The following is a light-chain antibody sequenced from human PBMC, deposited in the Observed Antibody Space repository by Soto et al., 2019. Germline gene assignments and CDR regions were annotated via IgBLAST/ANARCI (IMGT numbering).Light chain of an antibody. Sequence: EIVVTQSPATLSVSPGERVTLSCRASQSVSSSLAWDQQRPGQAPRLLIYDTSTRAPGIAARFSGSGSGTEFPLTISSLQSEDVAVYYCQQYVHWPPGTFGQGTTVEIK. V-gene: IGKV3-15*01. CDR1: QSVSSS. CDR2: DTS. J-gene: IGKJ1*01. CDR3: QQYVHWPPGT.